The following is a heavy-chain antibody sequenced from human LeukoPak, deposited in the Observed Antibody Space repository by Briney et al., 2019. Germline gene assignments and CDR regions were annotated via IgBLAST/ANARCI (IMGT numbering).Heavy chain of an antibody. CDR1: GGSFSSYY. Sequence: SETLSLTCAVYGGSFSSYYWGWIRQPPGKGPEWIGSIYYSGSTHYNPSLKSRATISVDTSKNQFSLKLSSVTAADTAVYYCAREIGSRNGYNLWGQGTLVTVSS. V-gene: IGHV4-39*02. CDR2: IYYSGST. J-gene: IGHJ4*02. D-gene: IGHD5-24*01. CDR3: AREIGSRNGYNL.